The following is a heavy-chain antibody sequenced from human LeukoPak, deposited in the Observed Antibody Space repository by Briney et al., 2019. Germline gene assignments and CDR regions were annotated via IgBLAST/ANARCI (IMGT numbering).Heavy chain of an antibody. CDR2: ISYDGSNK. D-gene: IGHD6-13*01. CDR3: ATRGIAAAGAYFDY. V-gene: IGHV3-30-3*01. J-gene: IGHJ4*02. CDR1: GFTFRSYA. Sequence: PGRSLRLSCAASGFTFRSYAMHWVRQAPGKGLEWVAVISYDGSNKYYADSVKGRFTISRDNSKNTLYLQMNSLRAEDTAVYYCATRGIAAAGAYFDYWGQGTLVTVSS.